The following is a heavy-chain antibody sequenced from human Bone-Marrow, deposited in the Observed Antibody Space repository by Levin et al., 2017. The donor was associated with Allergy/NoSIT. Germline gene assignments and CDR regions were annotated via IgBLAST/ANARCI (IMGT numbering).Heavy chain of an antibody. CDR3: ATVFGSGSWFPPGY. CDR2: FDPEDAHT. CDR1: GYTLTELS. Sequence: ASVKVSCKVSGYTLTELSIHWVRQAPGKGLEWMGGFDPEDAHTVYAQKFQGRVTMTEDTSTDTAYMELSSLRSEDTAFYSCATVFGSGSWFPPGYWSQGTLVTVSS. V-gene: IGHV1-24*01. D-gene: IGHD6-13*01. J-gene: IGHJ4*02.